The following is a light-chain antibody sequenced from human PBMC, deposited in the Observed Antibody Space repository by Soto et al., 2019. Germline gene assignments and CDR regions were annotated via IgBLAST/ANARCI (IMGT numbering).Light chain of an antibody. CDR1: QSISSW. Sequence: DIQMTQSPSTLSASVGDRVTITCRASQSISSWLAWYQQKPGKAPKLLIYDASSLESGVPSRFSGSGSGTEFTLTISSLQPDDFATYYCQQYNSLGTFGPGTKVDIK. CDR2: DAS. V-gene: IGKV1-5*01. J-gene: IGKJ3*01. CDR3: QQYNSLGT.